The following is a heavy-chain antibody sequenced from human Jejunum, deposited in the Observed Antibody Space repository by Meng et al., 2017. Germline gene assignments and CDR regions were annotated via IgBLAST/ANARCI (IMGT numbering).Heavy chain of an antibody. V-gene: IGHV4-61*01. CDR2: VYYSGHT. CDR1: GDSVSSDNYY. Sequence: SETLSLTCTVSGDSVSSDNYYWSWIRQPPGQGLEWIGYVYYSGHTDYNPSLKIRVTISIDKSTNQFSLRLSSVTAADTAVYYCARVILYSGSYYFDFWGQGTLVTVSS. D-gene: IGHD1-26*01. CDR3: ARVILYSGSYYFDF. J-gene: IGHJ4*02.